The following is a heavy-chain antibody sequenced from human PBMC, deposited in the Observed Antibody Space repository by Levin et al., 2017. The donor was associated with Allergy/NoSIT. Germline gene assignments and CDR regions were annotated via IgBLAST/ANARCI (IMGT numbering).Heavy chain of an antibody. D-gene: IGHD4/OR15-4a*01. CDR3: AKSSGTSNYYFDY. Sequence: GGSLRLSCAASGFTFSSYAMSWVRQAPGKGLECVSSIDNSGAATYYADSVKGRFTISRDSSKNTLYLQVNSLTAEDTAVYYCAKSSGTSNYYFDYWGQGTLVAVSS. CDR2: IDNSGAAT. V-gene: IGHV3-23*01. J-gene: IGHJ4*02. CDR1: GFTFSSYA.